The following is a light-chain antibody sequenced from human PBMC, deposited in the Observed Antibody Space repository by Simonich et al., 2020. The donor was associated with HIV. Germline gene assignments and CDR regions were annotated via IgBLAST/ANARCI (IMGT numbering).Light chain of an antibody. J-gene: IGKJ1*01. CDR3: QHFHTYWT. CDR1: QSISSW. CDR2: AAS. Sequence: DIQMTQSPSTLSASVGDRVTITCLASQSISSWLAWYQQKSGKAPKTLIYAASSLQSGVPSRFSGSGAGTDFTLTTSRLQPEDFATYDCQHFHTYWTCGQGTQVEIK. V-gene: IGKV1-5*01.